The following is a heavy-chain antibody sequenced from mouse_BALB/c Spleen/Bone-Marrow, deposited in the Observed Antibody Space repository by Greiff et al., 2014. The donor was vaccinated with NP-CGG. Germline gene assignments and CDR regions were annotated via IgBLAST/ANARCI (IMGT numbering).Heavy chain of an antibody. CDR3: TRSRYDYDNAMDC. CDR2: INPSNGGT. Sequence: QVQLQQSGAELVKPGASVKLSCKASGYTFTSYYMYWVKQRPGQGLEWIGEINPSNGGTNFNEKFKSKATLTVDKSSSTAYMQLSSRTSEDSAVYYCTRSRYDYDNAMDCWGQGTSVTVSS. D-gene: IGHD2-4*01. V-gene: IGHV1S81*02. CDR1: GYTFTSYY. J-gene: IGHJ4*01.